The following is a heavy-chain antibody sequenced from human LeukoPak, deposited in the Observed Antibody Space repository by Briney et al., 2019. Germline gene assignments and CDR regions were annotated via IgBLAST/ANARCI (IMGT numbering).Heavy chain of an antibody. Sequence: SETLSLTCSLAVGSISSGSYYWNWIRRPAGEGLEWIGRFYTTGSLSYSPCLKSRVTISVDTSKNQCSLRLSSVTAADTAVYYCARQMTVYPADYYYDSSGYYKYNWFDPWGQGTLVTVSS. D-gene: IGHD3-22*01. CDR3: ARQMTVYPADYYYDSSGYYKYNWFDP. J-gene: IGHJ5*02. V-gene: IGHV4-61*02. CDR1: VGSISSGSYY. CDR2: FYTTGSL.